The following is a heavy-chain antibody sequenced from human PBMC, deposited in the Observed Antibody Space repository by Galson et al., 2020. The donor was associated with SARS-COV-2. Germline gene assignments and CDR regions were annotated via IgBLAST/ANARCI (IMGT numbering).Heavy chain of an antibody. CDR3: AREAPIPFENYDSSGYYYPGAFDI. V-gene: IGHV3-30-3*01. D-gene: IGHD3-22*01. CDR1: GFTFSSYA. J-gene: IGHJ3*02. CDR2: ISYDGSNK. Sequence: GGSLRLSCAASGFTFSSYAMHWVRQAPGKGLEWVAVISYDGSNKYYADSVKGRFTISRDNSKNTLYLQMNSLRAEDTAVYYCAREAPIPFENYDSSGYYYPGAFDIWGQGTMVTVSS.